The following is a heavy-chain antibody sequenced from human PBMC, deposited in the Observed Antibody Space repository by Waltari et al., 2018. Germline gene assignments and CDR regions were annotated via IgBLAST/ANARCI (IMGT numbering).Heavy chain of an antibody. CDR2: FYNSGTT. CDR3: ARAKENWGRNAFDI. D-gene: IGHD7-27*01. CDR1: GDSISTYY. Sequence: QVQLQESGPGLVKPSETLSLTCTVSGDSISTYYGSWIRQPAGKGLEWIGRFYNSGTTYYNPSLKSRVTMSVDTSNNQFSLKLDSVTAADTAVYYCARAKENWGRNAFDIWGQGTVLTVSS. J-gene: IGHJ3*02. V-gene: IGHV4-4*07.